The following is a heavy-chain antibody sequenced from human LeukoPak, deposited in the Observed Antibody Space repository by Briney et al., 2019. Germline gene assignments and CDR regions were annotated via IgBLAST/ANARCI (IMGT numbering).Heavy chain of an antibody. CDR3: AKDLRSGYSYGFDY. J-gene: IGHJ4*02. Sequence: GGSLRLSCAASGFTFSSYAMHWVRQAPGKGLEWVSAISGSGGSTYYADSVKGRFTISRDNSKNTLYLQMNSLRAGDTAVYYCAKDLRSGYSYGFDYWGQGTLVTVSS. CDR1: GFTFSSYA. D-gene: IGHD5-18*01. V-gene: IGHV3-23*01. CDR2: ISGSGGST.